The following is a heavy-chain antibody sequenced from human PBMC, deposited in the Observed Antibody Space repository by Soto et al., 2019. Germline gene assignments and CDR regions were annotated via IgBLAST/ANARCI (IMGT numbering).Heavy chain of an antibody. CDR3: ARVPPYSSSWSI. CDR2: IIPIFGTA. J-gene: IGHJ4*02. Sequence: SVNVSCNASRSTFSSYAISWVRQAPGQGLEWMGGIIPIFGTANYAQKFQGRVTITADESTSTAYMELSSLRSEDTAVYYCARVPPYSSSWSIWGQGTLVTVSS. D-gene: IGHD6-13*01. CDR1: RSTFSSYA. V-gene: IGHV1-69*13.